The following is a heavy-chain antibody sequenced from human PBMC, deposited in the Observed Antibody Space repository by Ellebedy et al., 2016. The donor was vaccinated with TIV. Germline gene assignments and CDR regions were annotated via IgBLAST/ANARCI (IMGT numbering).Heavy chain of an antibody. V-gene: IGHV1-3*01. CDR2: INAGNGNT. Sequence: AASVKVSCKASGYTFTSYAMHWVRQAPGQRLERMGWINAGNGNTKYSQNFQGRVTITRDTSASTAYMELSSLRSEDTAVYYCARMDYDSSGYPDYWGQGTLVTVSS. J-gene: IGHJ4*02. CDR3: ARMDYDSSGYPDY. CDR1: GYTFTSYA. D-gene: IGHD3-22*01.